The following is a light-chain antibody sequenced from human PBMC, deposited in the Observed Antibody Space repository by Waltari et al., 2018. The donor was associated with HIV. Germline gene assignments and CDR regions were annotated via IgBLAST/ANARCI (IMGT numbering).Light chain of an antibody. CDR1: NVGSNS. CDR2: DDT. CDR3: HVWDSAGDGHV. V-gene: IGLV3-21*02. J-gene: IGLJ1*01. Sequence: SYVLTQPPSAPVAPGQTARVTCGGQNVGSNSVPWYQQKEGQPPTLVLYDDTARPSGIPERFSGSNSGNTATLTISRVEVGDEADYYCHVWDSAGDGHVFGSGTKVTV.